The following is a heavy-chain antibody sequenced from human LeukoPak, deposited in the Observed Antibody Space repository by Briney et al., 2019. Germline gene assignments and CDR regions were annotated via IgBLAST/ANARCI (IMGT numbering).Heavy chain of an antibody. CDR1: GFTFDDYA. J-gene: IGHJ4*02. V-gene: IGHV3-9*01. Sequence: GGSLRLSCATSGFTFDDYAMHWVRQAPGKGLEWVSGISSNSDRTVYADSVKGRFAISRDNAKKSLYLQMNSLRGEDTALYYCAKDNRGTYYFYYSDYWGQGTPVTVSS. CDR2: ISSNSDRT. CDR3: AKDNRGTYYFYYSDY. D-gene: IGHD1-26*01.